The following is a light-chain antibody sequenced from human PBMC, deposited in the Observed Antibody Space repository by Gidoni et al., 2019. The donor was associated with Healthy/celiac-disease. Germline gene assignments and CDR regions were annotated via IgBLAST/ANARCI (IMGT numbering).Light chain of an antibody. CDR3: LKHNSYPLT. CDR2: AAS. J-gene: IGKJ4*02. CDR1: QCIRNY. V-gene: IGKV1-17*01. Sequence: IQMPQSPSSLSASVGDRVTITCRESQCIRNYLVWYQQKTGKATKRLIYAASSLQSGVPSRFSGSGSGKEFTLTISSLQPEDFATYYCLKHNSYPLTFGGGTKVEIK.